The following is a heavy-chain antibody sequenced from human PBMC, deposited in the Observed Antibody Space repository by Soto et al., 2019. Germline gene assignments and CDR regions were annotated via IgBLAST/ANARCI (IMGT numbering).Heavy chain of an antibody. J-gene: IGHJ1*01. V-gene: IGHV3-64D*06. Sequence: GGSLRLSCSASGFTFSSYAMHWVRQAPGKGLEYVSAISSNGGSTYYADSAKGRFTISRDNSKNTLYLQMSSLRAEDTAVYYCVNGDYCSGGSCYQDAGYFQHWGQGTLVTVSS. CDR2: ISSNGGST. CDR1: GFTFSSYA. CDR3: VNGDYCSGGSCYQDAGYFQH. D-gene: IGHD2-15*01.